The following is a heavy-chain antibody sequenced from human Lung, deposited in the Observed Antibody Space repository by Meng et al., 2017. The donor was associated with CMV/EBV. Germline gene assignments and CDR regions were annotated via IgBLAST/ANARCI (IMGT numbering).Heavy chain of an antibody. CDR3: AREVHYYDSHGIDY. V-gene: IGHV1-18*01. D-gene: IGHD3-22*01. J-gene: IGHJ4*02. CDR2: MSSHNGNT. Sequence: AYGYRVATYGISWVRLVPGQGLEWVGWMSSHNGNTNYGEKFQGRVTMTMHTSTNAAHMDLRDLRSDDTAVYFCAREVHYYDSHGIDYWGQGTLVTVSS. CDR1: GYRVATYG.